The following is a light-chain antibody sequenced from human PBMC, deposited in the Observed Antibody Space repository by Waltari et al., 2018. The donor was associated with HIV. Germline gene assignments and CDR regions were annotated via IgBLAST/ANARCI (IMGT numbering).Light chain of an antibody. CDR3: ISYTSSSAPWV. Sequence: QSALTQPASVSGSPGQSITISCTGTSSDVGGYIYVSWYQQHPGKAPKLMIYDVSNRPSGFSHRFSGSKSGNTAALTISGLQAEDEADYYCISYTSSSAPWVFGGGTKLTVL. J-gene: IGLJ3*02. V-gene: IGLV2-14*01. CDR1: SSDVGGYIY. CDR2: DVS.